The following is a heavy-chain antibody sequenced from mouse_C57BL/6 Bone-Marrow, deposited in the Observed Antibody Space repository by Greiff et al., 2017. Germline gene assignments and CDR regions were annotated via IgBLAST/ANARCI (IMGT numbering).Heavy chain of an antibody. CDR2: IDPETGDT. CDR1: GFNIKDDY. CDR3: TRYYDYAY. Sequence: VQLQPSGAELVRPGASVKLSCTASGFNIKDDYMHWVKQRPEQGLEWIGWIDPETGDTEYASKFQGKATITADTASNTAYLQLSSLTSEDTAVYYCTRYYDYAYWGQGTLVTVSA. J-gene: IGHJ3*01. V-gene: IGHV14-4*01. D-gene: IGHD2-4*01.